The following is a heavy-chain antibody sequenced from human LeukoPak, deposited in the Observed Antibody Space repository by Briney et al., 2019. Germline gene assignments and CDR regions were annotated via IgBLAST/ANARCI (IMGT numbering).Heavy chain of an antibody. V-gene: IGHV3-74*01. Sequence: GGSLRLSCAASGFTFSSYWMHWVRQAPGKGLVWVSRINSDGSSTNYADSVKGRFTISRDNAKNTLYLQMNSLRAEDTAVYYCARLTYDSSGTRWGQGTLVTVSS. CDR2: INSDGSST. J-gene: IGHJ4*02. CDR3: ARLTYDSSGTR. CDR1: GFTFSSYW. D-gene: IGHD3-22*01.